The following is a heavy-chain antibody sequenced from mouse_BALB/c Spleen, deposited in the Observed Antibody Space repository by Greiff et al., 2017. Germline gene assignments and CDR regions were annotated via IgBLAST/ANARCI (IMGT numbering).Heavy chain of an antibody. CDR1: GFSLTSYG. D-gene: IGHD1-1*01. V-gene: IGHV2-2*02. CDR2: IWSGGST. Sequence: QVQLKQSGPGLVQPSQSLSITCTVSGFSLTSYGVHWVRQSPGKGLEWLGVIWSGGSTDYNAAFISRLSISKDNSKSQVFFKMNSLQANDTAIYYCARNYYGSSYDYYAMDYWGQGTSVTVSS. CDR3: ARNYYGSSYDYYAMDY. J-gene: IGHJ4*01.